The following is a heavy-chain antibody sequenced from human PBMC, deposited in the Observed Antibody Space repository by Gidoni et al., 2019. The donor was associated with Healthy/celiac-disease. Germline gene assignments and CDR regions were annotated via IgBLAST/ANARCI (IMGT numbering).Heavy chain of an antibody. D-gene: IGHD6-13*01. Sequence: EVQLVESGGGLVQPGRSLRLSCAASGFTFDDYAMHWVRQAPGKGLEGVSGISGNSGSIGYADSVKGRFTISRDNAKNSLYLQMNSLRAEDTALYYCAKDKRQSIAAAVGFDYWGQGTLVTVSS. CDR2: ISGNSGSI. J-gene: IGHJ4*02. CDR3: AKDKRQSIAAAVGFDY. V-gene: IGHV3-9*01. CDR1: GFTFDDYA.